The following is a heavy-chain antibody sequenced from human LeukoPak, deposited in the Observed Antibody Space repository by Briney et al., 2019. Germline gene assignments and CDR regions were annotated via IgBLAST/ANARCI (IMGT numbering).Heavy chain of an antibody. CDR2: ITGSGGST. D-gene: IGHD6-19*01. V-gene: IGHV3-23*01. CDR1: GFTFSSYA. Sequence: GGSLRLSCAASGFTFSSYAMSWVRQAPGKGLEWVSAITGSGGSTFYADSVKGRFTISRDNSENTLYLQMNSLRVEDTAVYYCAKRVSGWYQVDYWGQGTLVTVSS. J-gene: IGHJ4*02. CDR3: AKRVSGWYQVDY.